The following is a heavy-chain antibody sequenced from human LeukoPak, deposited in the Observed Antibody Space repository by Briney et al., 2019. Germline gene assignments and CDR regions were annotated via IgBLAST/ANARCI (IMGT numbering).Heavy chain of an antibody. Sequence: PGGSLRLSCAASGFTFSAYWMHWVRQAPGKGLVWVSRIKGDGSGASYADSVKGRFTISRDNAKNTLYLEMNSLRGDDTAVYYCACTSRPIDAWGKGTLVTVAS. V-gene: IGHV3-74*01. J-gene: IGHJ5*02. CDR1: GFTFSAYW. CDR2: IKGDGSGA. CDR3: ACTSRPIDA. D-gene: IGHD2-8*01.